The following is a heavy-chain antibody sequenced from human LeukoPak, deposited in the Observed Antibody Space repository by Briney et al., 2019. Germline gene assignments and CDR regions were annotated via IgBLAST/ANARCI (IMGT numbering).Heavy chain of an antibody. CDR2: IYTSGST. CDR1: GGSISSGSYY. Sequence: SETLSLTCTVSGGSISSGSYYWSWIRQPAGKGLEWIGRIYTSGSTNYNPSLKSRVTISVDTSKNQFSLKLSPVTAADTAVYYCARLSSGYTYYFDYWGQGTLVTVSS. CDR3: ARLSSGYTYYFDY. V-gene: IGHV4-61*02. J-gene: IGHJ4*02. D-gene: IGHD3-22*01.